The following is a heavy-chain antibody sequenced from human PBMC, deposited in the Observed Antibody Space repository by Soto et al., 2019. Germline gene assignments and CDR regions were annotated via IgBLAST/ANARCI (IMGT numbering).Heavy chain of an antibody. Sequence: QVQLQESGPGLVKPSETLSLSCNVSGGSISGHYWSWVRQTPGKGLECIGYIYYSGSNNYNPSLKSRVTISVDTSKNHFSLRLTSVTAADTAVYYCARGPYYDLIWNYYYMDVWCKGTTITVSS. CDR2: IYYSGSN. CDR3: ARGPYYDLIWNYYYMDV. D-gene: IGHD3-16*01. J-gene: IGHJ6*03. V-gene: IGHV4-59*08. CDR1: GGSISGHY.